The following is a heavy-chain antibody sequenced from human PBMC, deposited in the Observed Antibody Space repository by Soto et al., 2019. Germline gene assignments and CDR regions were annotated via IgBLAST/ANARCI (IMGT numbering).Heavy chain of an antibody. Sequence: QITLKESGPTLVKPTQTLTLTCTFSGFSLSTSEVGVGWIRQPPGKALEWLALIYWDDDKRYSPSLKSRLTITKDTSKNQVVLSMTNMDPVDTATYYCAHSLASAGLRILDYWGQGTLVTVSS. V-gene: IGHV2-5*02. D-gene: IGHD6-13*01. CDR3: AHSLASAGLRILDY. J-gene: IGHJ4*02. CDR2: IYWDDDK. CDR1: GFSLSTSEVG.